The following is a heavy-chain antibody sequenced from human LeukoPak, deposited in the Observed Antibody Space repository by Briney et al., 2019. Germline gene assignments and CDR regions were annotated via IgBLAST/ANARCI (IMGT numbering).Heavy chain of an antibody. J-gene: IGHJ4*02. Sequence: GASVKVSCKASGYTFTSYDINWVRQAPGQGLEWMGWMNPNSGNTGYAQKFQGRVTMTRNTSISTAYMELSGLRSEDTAVYYCARGGGYSYGPYYFDYWGQGTLVTVSS. V-gene: IGHV1-8*01. D-gene: IGHD5-18*01. CDR3: ARGGGYSYGPYYFDY. CDR1: GYTFTSYD. CDR2: MNPNSGNT.